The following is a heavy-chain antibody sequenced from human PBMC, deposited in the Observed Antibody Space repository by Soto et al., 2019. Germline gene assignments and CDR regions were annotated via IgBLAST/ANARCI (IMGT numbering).Heavy chain of an antibody. CDR2: ILHDGNNK. CDR1: GFTFSNYI. Sequence: QVQLVESGGGVVQPGRSLRLSCAASGFTFSNYIMHWVRQAPGKGLGWVAMILHDGNNKYYADSVKGRFTISRDNSKNTLYLQMNSLRTEDTAIYYCARDDEDWMYCDLGYWGQGTLVTVSS. J-gene: IGHJ4*02. V-gene: IGHV3-30-3*01. CDR3: ARDDEDWMYCDLGY. D-gene: IGHD3-16*01.